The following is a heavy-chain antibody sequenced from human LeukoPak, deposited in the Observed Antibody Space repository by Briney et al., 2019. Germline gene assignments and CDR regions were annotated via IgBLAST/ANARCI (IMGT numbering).Heavy chain of an antibody. CDR2: IKQDGSEK. D-gene: IGHD3-3*01. CDR3: ARTSITIFGGEASFFDY. V-gene: IGHV3-7*01. CDR1: GFTFSSYW. Sequence: PGGSLRLSCAASGFTFSSYWMSWVRQAPGKGLEWVANIKQDGSEKYYVDSVKGRFTIFRDNAKNSLYLQMNSLRAEDTAVYYCARTSITIFGGEASFFDYWGLGTLVTVSS. J-gene: IGHJ4*02.